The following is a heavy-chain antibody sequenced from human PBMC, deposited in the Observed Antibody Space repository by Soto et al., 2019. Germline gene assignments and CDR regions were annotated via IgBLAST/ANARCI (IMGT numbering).Heavy chain of an antibody. J-gene: IGHJ5*02. V-gene: IGHV4-34*01. CDR3: ARELGGIYGSGSYYSP. D-gene: IGHD3-10*01. Sequence: SETLSLTCAVYGGSFSGYYWSWIRQPPGKGLEWIGEINHSGSTNYNPSLKSRVTISVDTSKNQFSLKLSSVTAADTAVYYCARELGGIYGSGSYYSPWGQGTLVTVS. CDR1: GGSFSGYY. CDR2: INHSGST.